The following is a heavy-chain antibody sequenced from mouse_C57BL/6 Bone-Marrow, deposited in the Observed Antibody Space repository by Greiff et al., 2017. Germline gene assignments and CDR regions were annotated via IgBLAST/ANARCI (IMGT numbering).Heavy chain of an antibody. CDR3: ASEGLREYCAMDY. J-gene: IGHJ4*01. Sequence: VQLQQSGAELMKPGASVKLSCKATGYTFTGYWIEWVKQRPGHGLEWIGEILPGSGCTNYNEKFKGKATFTAETSSNTAYMQLSSLTTEDSANYYGASEGLREYCAMDYWGQGTSVTVSS. V-gene: IGHV1-9*01. CDR2: ILPGSGCT. D-gene: IGHD2-4*01. CDR1: GYTFTGYW.